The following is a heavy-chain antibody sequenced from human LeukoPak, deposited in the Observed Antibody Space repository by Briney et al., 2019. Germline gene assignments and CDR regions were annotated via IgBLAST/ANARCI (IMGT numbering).Heavy chain of an antibody. CDR3: ARDEARSTGYSYAYIDY. CDR1: GYAFTNYY. V-gene: IGHV1-46*01. Sequence: ASVKVSCKAFGYAFTNYYMHWVRQAPGQGLEWMGIISPSVGSAAYAQKFQGRVTMTRDTSTSTLYMELSSLRSDDTAVYYCARDEARSTGYSYAYIDYWGQGTLATVSS. D-gene: IGHD5-18*01. J-gene: IGHJ4*02. CDR2: ISPSVGSA.